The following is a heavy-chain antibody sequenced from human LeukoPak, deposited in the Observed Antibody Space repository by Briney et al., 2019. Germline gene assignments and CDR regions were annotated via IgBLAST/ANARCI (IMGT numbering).Heavy chain of an antibody. J-gene: IGHJ5*02. CDR2: IYYSGST. CDR3: ARHGYCSSTTCYAGGPFDP. Sequence: SETLSLTCSVSGGTISSTSYYWAWIRQPPGKGLEWIGSIYYSGSTYYNPSLKSRVIISVDTSKNQFSLKLNSVTAADTAVYYCARHGYCSSTTCYAGGPFDPWGQGTLVTVSS. V-gene: IGHV4-39*01. CDR1: GGTISSTSYY. D-gene: IGHD2-2*03.